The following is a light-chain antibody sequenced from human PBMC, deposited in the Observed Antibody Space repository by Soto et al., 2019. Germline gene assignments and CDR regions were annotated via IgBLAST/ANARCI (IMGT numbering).Light chain of an antibody. Sequence: QSALTQPASVSGSPGQSITLSCTGTSSDVGRYNYVSWYQQHPGKAPKLMIYDISNRPSGVSNRFSGSKSGNTASLTISGLQAEDEADYYCLSYTGSIVLWVFGGGTKLTVL. CDR1: SSDVGRYNY. CDR3: LSYTGSIVLWV. V-gene: IGLV2-14*03. CDR2: DIS. J-gene: IGLJ3*02.